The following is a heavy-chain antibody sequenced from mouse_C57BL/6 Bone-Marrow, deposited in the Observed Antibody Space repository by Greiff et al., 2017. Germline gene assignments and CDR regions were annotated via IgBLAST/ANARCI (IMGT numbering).Heavy chain of an antibody. CDR2: IYPGDGDT. CDR3: ARWLITTVRKFAY. D-gene: IGHD1-1*01. V-gene: IGHV1-82*01. Sequence: VQLQQSGPELVKPGASVKISCKASGYAFSSSWMNWVKQRPGKGLEWIGRIYPGDGDTNYNGKFKGKATLTADKSSSTAYMQLSSLTSEDSAVYCGARWLITTVRKFAYWGQGTLVTVSA. CDR1: GYAFSSSW. J-gene: IGHJ3*01.